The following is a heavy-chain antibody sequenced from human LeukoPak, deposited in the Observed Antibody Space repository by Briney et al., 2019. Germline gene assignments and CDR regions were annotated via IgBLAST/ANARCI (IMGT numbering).Heavy chain of an antibody. Sequence: PGGSLRLSCAASGFTFSSYAMHWVRQAPGKGLEWVAVISYDGSNKYYADSAKGRFTISRDNSKNTLYLQMNSLRAEDTAVYYCARTTYYFDYWGQGTLVTVSS. J-gene: IGHJ4*02. V-gene: IGHV3-30*04. CDR1: GFTFSSYA. D-gene: IGHD1-1*01. CDR3: ARTTYYFDY. CDR2: ISYDGSNK.